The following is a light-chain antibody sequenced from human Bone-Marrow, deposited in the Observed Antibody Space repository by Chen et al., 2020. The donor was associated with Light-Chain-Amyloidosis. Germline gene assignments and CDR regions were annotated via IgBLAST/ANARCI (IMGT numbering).Light chain of an antibody. CDR3: QVWDRSSDRPV. CDR1: NIGSTS. J-gene: IGLJ3*02. Sequence: SYVLTQPSSVSVAPGQTATIACGGNNIGSTSVHWYQQTPGQAPLLVVYDDSDRPSGIPERCSGSNSGNTATLTISMVEAGEEADYYCQVWDRSSDRPVFGGGTKLTVL. CDR2: DDS. V-gene: IGLV3-21*02.